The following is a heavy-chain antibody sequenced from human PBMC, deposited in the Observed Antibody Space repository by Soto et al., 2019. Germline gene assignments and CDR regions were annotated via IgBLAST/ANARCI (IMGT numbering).Heavy chain of an antibody. D-gene: IGHD2-15*01. Sequence: QVQLVQSGAEVKKPGSSVKVSCKASGGTFSSYAISWVRQAPGQGLEWMGGIIPIFGTANYAQKFQGRVTITADESTSTAYMELSSLRSEDTAVYYCARSVVVAATYYYYGMDVWGQGTTVTVPS. V-gene: IGHV1-69*01. CDR2: IIPIFGTA. CDR1: GGTFSSYA. J-gene: IGHJ6*02. CDR3: ARSVVVAATYYYYGMDV.